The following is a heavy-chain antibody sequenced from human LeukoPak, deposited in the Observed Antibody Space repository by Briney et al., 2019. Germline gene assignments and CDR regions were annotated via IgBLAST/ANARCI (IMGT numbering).Heavy chain of an antibody. J-gene: IGHJ4*02. CDR3: VKDRRYYYGSGSYYNNYFDY. Sequence: PGGSRRLSCSASGFTFSSYAMHWVRQAPGKGLEYVSAISSNGGSTYYADSVKGRFTISRDNDKNTLYLQMSSLRVEDTAVYYCVKDRRYYYGSGSYYNNYFDYWGQGTLVTVSS. CDR2: ISSNGGST. V-gene: IGHV3-64D*06. D-gene: IGHD3-10*01. CDR1: GFTFSSYA.